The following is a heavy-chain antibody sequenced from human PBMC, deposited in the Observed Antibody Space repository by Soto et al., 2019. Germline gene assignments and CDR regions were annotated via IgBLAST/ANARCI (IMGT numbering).Heavy chain of an antibody. CDR2: ISAYNGNT. V-gene: IGHV1-18*01. Sequence: ASVKVSCKASGYTFTSYGISWVRQAPGQGLEWMGWISAYNGNTNYAQKLQGRVTMTTDTSTSTAYMELRSLRSDDTAVYYCARDRRRYYYYYGMDVWGQGTTVTVSS. CDR3: ARDRRRYYYYYGMDV. J-gene: IGHJ6*02. CDR1: GYTFTSYG.